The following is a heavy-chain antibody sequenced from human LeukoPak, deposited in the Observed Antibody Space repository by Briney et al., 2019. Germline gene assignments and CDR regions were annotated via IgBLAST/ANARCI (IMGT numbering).Heavy chain of an antibody. V-gene: IGHV1-2*02. D-gene: IGHD3-22*01. CDR1: GYTFTGYY. Sequence: ASVKVSCKASGYTFTGYYMHWVRQAPGQGLEWMGWINPNSGGTNYAQKFRGRVTMTRDTSISTAYMELSRLRSDDTAVYYCARDNRGHSSGYYNWGQGTLVTVSS. CDR3: ARDNRGHSSGYYN. J-gene: IGHJ4*02. CDR2: INPNSGGT.